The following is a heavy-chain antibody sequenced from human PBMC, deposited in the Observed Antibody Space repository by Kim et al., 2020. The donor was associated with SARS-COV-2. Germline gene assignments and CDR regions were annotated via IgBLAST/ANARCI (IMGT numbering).Heavy chain of an antibody. CDR2: IWYDGSNK. Sequence: GGSLRLSCAASGFTFSSYGMHWVRQAPGKGLEWVAVIWYDGSNKYYADSVKGRFTISRDNSKNTLYLQMNSLRAEDTAVYYCARDYGILTGYDRYGMDVWGQETTVSVSS. CDR1: GFTFSSYG. D-gene: IGHD3-9*01. V-gene: IGHV3-33*01. J-gene: IGHJ6*01. CDR3: ARDYGILTGYDRYGMDV.